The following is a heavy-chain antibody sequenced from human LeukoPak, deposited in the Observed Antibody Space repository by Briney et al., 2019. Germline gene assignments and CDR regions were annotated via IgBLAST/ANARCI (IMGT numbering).Heavy chain of an antibody. CDR1: GFTLSSYA. CDR3: AKDVEATITSGGYYFDH. V-gene: IGHV3-23*01. J-gene: IGHJ4*02. Sequence: GGSLRLSCAASGFTLSSYALSWVRQAPGKGLEWVSSSSGSDGSAYYADSVKGRFTISRDTPRNSLYLRMHSLRPEDTAVYYCAKDVEATITSGGYYFDHWGQGALVTVSS. D-gene: IGHD5-12*01. CDR2: SSGSDGSA.